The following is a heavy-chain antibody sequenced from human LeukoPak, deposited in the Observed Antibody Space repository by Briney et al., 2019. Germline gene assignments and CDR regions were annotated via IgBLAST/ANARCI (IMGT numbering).Heavy chain of an antibody. CDR1: GFTFSSYW. CDR3: AELGITMIGGV. J-gene: IGHJ6*04. CDR2: INSDESST. D-gene: IGHD3-10*02. V-gene: IGHV3-74*01. Sequence: GGSLRLSCAASGFTFSSYWMHWVRQPPGKGLVWVSRINSDESSTSYADSVKGRFTISRDNAKNSLYLQMNSLRAEDTAVYYCAELGITMIGGVWGKGTTVTTSS.